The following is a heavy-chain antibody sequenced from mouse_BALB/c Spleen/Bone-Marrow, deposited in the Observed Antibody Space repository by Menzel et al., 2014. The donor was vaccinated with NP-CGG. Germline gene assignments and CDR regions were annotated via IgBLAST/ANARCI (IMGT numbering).Heavy chain of an antibody. CDR1: GFTFSTYA. CDR2: ISSGGSYT. Sequence: EVKLVESGGVLVKPGGSLKLSCAASGFTFSTYAMSWVRQSPEKRLEWVAEISSGGSYTYYPDTVTGRFTIPRDNAKNTLYLEMSSLRSEDTAMYYCARDGYGSSDWGQGTLVTVSA. CDR3: ARDGYGSSD. D-gene: IGHD1-1*01. V-gene: IGHV5-9-4*01. J-gene: IGHJ3*01.